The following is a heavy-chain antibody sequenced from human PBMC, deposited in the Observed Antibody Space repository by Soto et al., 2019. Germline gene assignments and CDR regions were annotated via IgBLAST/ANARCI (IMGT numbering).Heavy chain of an antibody. Sequence: GRSLRLPCAACGFTFSVSAMYWVRQASGKGLEWVGRIRSIANNFATISDASVKGRFTFSRDDSKNTAYLQMNTLKPEDTAVYYCARGQGAAIGDYYYHGMDVWGHGTTVTV. V-gene: IGHV3-73*01. D-gene: IGHD2-2*02. CDR1: GFTFSVSA. J-gene: IGHJ6*02. CDR2: IRSIANNFAT. CDR3: ARGQGAAIGDYYYHGMDV.